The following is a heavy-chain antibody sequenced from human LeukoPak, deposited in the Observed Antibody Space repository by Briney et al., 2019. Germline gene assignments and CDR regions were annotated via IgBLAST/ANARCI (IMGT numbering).Heavy chain of an antibody. CDR2: MNPNSGNT. CDR3: ASTRGGTNDYYYYMDV. J-gene: IGHJ6*03. V-gene: IGHV1-8*01. D-gene: IGHD1-14*01. Sequence: ASVKVSCKASGYTFTSYDINWVRQATGQGRDGMGWMNPNSGNTDYAQKFQGRVTMTRNTSISTAYMELSSLRSEDTAVYYCASTRGGTNDYYYYMDVWGKGTTVTVSS. CDR1: GYTFTSYD.